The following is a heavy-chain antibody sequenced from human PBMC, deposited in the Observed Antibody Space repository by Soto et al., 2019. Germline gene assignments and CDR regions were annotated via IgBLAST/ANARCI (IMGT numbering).Heavy chain of an antibody. Sequence: GGSLILSCAASGFTFSYYYMSWIRQAPGKGLEWVSYISSSGSTIYYADSVKGRFTISRDNAKNSLYLQMNSLRAEDTAVYYCARVVETYYDFWSGPGYYMDVWGKGTTVTVSS. J-gene: IGHJ6*03. CDR3: ARVVETYYDFWSGPGYYMDV. CDR2: ISSSGSTI. V-gene: IGHV3-11*01. D-gene: IGHD3-3*01. CDR1: GFTFSYYY.